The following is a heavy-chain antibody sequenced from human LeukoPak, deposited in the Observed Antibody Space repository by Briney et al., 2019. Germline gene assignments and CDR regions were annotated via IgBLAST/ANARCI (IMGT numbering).Heavy chain of an antibody. V-gene: IGHV4-4*07. CDR1: SDSITTYY. D-gene: IGHD3-22*01. J-gene: IGHJ4*02. CDR2: IYSSGST. Sequence: SETLSLTCTVSSDSITTYYWSWIRQPAGKGLEWIGRIYSSGSTNYNPSLKSRVTMSVDTSKSQLSLKLSSVTAADTAVYHCARDRNYFHSSGWTPFDYWGQGTLVTVSS. CDR3: ARDRNYFHSSGWTPFDY.